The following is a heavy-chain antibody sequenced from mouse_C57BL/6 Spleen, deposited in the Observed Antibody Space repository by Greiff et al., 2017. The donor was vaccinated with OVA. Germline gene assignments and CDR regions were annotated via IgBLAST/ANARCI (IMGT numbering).Heavy chain of an antibody. CDR3: ARGGYDGYCWYFDG. CDR1: GYTFTSYG. Sequence: VQLQQSGAELARPGASVKLSCKASGYTFTSYGISWVKQRTGQGLEWIGEIYPRSGNTYYNEKFKGKATLTADKSSSTAYMELRSLTSEDSAVYFCARGGYDGYCWYFDGWGTGTTVTVSS. J-gene: IGHJ1*03. V-gene: IGHV1-81*01. CDR2: IYPRSGNT. D-gene: IGHD2-3*01.